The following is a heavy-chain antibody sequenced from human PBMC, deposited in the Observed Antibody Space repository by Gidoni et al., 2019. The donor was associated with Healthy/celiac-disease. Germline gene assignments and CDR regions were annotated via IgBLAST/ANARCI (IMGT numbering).Heavy chain of an antibody. D-gene: IGHD2-2*01. V-gene: IGHV3-49*04. CDR2: IRSKAYGGTT. CDR3: TRYIVVVPAAGYDAFDI. CDR1: GFTFGDAA. Sequence: EVQLVESGGGLVHPGRSLRLSCTASGFTFGDAAMSWVRKAPGKGLGWVGCIRSKAYGGTTEYAASVKGRLTISRDDSKSIAYLQMNSLKTEDTAVYYCTRYIVVVPAAGYDAFDIWGQGTMVTVSS. J-gene: IGHJ3*02.